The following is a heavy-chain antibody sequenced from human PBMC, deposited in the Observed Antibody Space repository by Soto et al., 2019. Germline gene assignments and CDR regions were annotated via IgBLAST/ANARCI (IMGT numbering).Heavy chain of an antibody. CDR1: GYTLTELS. J-gene: IGHJ5*02. CDR3: ATTPAGLDYYGSGNWFDP. D-gene: IGHD3-10*01. CDR2: FDPEDGET. Sequence: ASVKVSCKVSGYTLTELSMHWVLQAPGKGLEWMGGFDPEDGETIYAQKFQGRVTMTEDTSTDTAYMELSSLRSEDTAVYYCATTPAGLDYYGSGNWFDPWGQGTLVTVSS. V-gene: IGHV1-24*01.